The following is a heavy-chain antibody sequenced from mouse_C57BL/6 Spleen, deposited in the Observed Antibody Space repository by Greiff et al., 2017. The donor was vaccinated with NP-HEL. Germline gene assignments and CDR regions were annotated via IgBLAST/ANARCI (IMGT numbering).Heavy chain of an antibody. D-gene: IGHD1-1*01. CDR2: INPNNGGT. CDR3: ARGEDYYGSSYEGFAY. J-gene: IGHJ3*01. V-gene: IGHV1-22*01. Sequence: VQLKESGPELVKPGASVKMSCKASGYTFTDYNMHWVKQSHGKSLEWIGYINPNNGGTSYNQKFKGKANVPVNKSSSTAYMELRSLTSEDSAVYYCARGEDYYGSSYEGFAYWGQGTLVTVSA. CDR1: GYTFTDYN.